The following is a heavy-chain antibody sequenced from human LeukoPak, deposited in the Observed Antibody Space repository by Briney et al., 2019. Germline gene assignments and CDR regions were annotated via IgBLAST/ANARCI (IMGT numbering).Heavy chain of an antibody. Sequence: GGSLRLSCAASGFTFSSYEMNWVRQAPGKGLEWVSYITSSGSTIYYADSVKGRFTISRDNAKTSLYLQMNSLRAEDTAVYYCARSMVRGVTFDYWGQGTLVTVSS. V-gene: IGHV3-48*03. D-gene: IGHD3-10*01. CDR3: ARSMVRGVTFDY. CDR2: ITSSGSTI. CDR1: GFTFSSYE. J-gene: IGHJ4*02.